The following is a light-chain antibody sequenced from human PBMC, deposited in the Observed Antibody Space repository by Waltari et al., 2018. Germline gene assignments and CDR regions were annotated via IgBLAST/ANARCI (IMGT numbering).Light chain of an antibody. J-gene: IGLJ1*01. CDR3: SSHTATVPHV. V-gene: IGLV2-14*01. Sequence: QSALTQPASVSGSPGQSITIPCTGTSNDGGGYGSGSWYHQYPGKAPKLIIYEVSYRPSGISTRFSGSKSGNTASLTISGLQAEDEADYYCSSHTATVPHVFGTGTRVTVV. CDR2: EVS. CDR1: SNDGGGYGS.